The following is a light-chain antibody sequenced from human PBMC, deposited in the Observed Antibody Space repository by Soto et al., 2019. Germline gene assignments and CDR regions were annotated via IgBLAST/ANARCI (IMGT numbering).Light chain of an antibody. Sequence: AIQLTQSPSSLSASVGDRVTITCRASQGISTDLAWYQQKPGKPPRLLIHDASTLESGVPSRFSGSGSGTDFTLTICSLQAEDFATYFCQQFNSYPPFSFGPGTKVDIK. CDR2: DAS. CDR1: QGISTD. CDR3: QQFNSYPPFS. V-gene: IGKV1-13*02. J-gene: IGKJ3*01.